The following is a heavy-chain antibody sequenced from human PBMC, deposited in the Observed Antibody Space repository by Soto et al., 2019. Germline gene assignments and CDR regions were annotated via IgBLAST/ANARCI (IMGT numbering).Heavy chain of an antibody. J-gene: IGHJ4*02. CDR3: ASHLYYDSRDY. D-gene: IGHD3-3*01. V-gene: IGHV4-30-2*01. Sequence: QLQLQESGSGLVKPSQTLSLTCAVSGGSISSGGYSWSWIRQPPGKGLEWIGYIYHSGSTYYNPSRKSRVTISVDRSKNQFSLKLSSVTAADTAVDYCASHLYYDSRDYWGQGTLVTVSS. CDR1: GGSISSGGYS. CDR2: IYHSGST.